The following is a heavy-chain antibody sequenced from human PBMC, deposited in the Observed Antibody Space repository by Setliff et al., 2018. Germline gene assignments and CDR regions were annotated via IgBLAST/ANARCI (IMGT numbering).Heavy chain of an antibody. V-gene: IGHV1-69*06. Sequence: SVKVSCKASGGTFSSYAISWVRQAPGQGLEWMGRIIPIFGTANYAQKFQGRVTITADKSTSKAYMELSSLRSEETAVDYCARGRHPPWSGYPYYYMEVWGKGTTVTVSS. J-gene: IGHJ6*03. D-gene: IGHD3-3*01. CDR2: IIPIFGTA. CDR1: GGTFSSYA. CDR3: ARGRHPPWSGYPYYYMEV.